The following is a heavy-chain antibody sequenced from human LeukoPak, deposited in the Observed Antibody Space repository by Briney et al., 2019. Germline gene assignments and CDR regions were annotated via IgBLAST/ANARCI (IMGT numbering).Heavy chain of an antibody. D-gene: IGHD2/OR15-2a*01. V-gene: IGHV1-8*01. CDR2: MNPNSGNT. CDR1: GYTFTSYD. J-gene: IGHJ6*02. CDR3: ARGRQRSSTTSSVDYYGMDV. Sequence: ASVKVSCKASGYTFTSYDINWVRQATGQGLEWMGWMNPNSGNTGYAQKFQGRVTMTRNTSISTAYMELSSLRSEDTAVYYCARGRQRSSTTSSVDYYGMDVWGQGTTVTVSS.